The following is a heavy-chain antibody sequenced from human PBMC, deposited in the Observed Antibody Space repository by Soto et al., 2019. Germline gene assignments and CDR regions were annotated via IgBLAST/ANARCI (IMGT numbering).Heavy chain of an antibody. CDR2: ISSSGSTI. CDR1: GFTFSDYY. Sequence: QVQLVESGGGLVKPGGSLRLSCAASGFTFSDYYMSWIRQAPGKGLEWVSDISSSGSTIYYADSVKGRFTISRDNAKNSLYLQMNRLRAEDTDVYYCARDRAPGIAAAYDAFGSWGQGTMVTVSS. J-gene: IGHJ3*02. D-gene: IGHD6-13*01. V-gene: IGHV3-11*01. CDR3: ARDRAPGIAAAYDAFGS.